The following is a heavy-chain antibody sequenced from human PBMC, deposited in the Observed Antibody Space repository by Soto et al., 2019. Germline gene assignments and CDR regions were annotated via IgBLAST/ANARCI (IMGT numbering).Heavy chain of an antibody. D-gene: IGHD3-10*01. CDR1: GFTFSSYS. J-gene: IGHJ4*02. V-gene: IGHV3-48*01. CDR3: ARANYYGSPGDFGY. CDR2: ISSSSSTI. Sequence: EVQLVESGGGLVQPGGSLRLSCAASGFTFSSYSMNWVRQAPGKGLEWVSYISSSSSTIYYADSVKGRFTISRDNAKNSLYLQMNSLRAEDTAVYYCARANYYGSPGDFGYGGQGTLVTVSS.